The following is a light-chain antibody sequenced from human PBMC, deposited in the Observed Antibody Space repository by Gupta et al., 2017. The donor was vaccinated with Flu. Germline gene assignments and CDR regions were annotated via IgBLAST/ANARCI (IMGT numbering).Light chain of an antibody. CDR3: QQYDTYWT. V-gene: IGKV1-5*03. CDR1: QSITSR. Sequence: DIQMTQSPSTLSASVGDRVTITCRASQSITSRLTWYQQKPGKAPKLLIYKASSLESGVPSRFSGSGSGTEFTLTISSLQPDDFATYYCQQYDTYWTFGKGTKVEIK. CDR2: KAS. J-gene: IGKJ1*01.